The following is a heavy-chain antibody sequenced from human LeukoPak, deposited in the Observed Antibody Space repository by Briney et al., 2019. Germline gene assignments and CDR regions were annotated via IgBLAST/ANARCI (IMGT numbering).Heavy chain of an antibody. Sequence: GSLRLSCAASGFTFSDYYWSWIRQPPGKGLEWIGEINHSGSTNYNPSLKSRVTISVDTSKNQFSLKLSSVTAADTAVYYCASGGGWSLYNWFDPWGQGTLVTVSS. CDR3: ASGGGWSLYNWFDP. V-gene: IGHV4-34*01. CDR1: GFTFSDYY. D-gene: IGHD1-26*01. J-gene: IGHJ5*02. CDR2: INHSGST.